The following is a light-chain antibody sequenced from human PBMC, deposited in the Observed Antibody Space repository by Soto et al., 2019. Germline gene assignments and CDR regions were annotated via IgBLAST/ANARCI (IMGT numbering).Light chain of an antibody. CDR1: SSDVGSYNL. J-gene: IGLJ1*01. CDR3: FSYAGSTNYYV. Sequence: QSALTQPASVSWSPGHSITFSCTVASSDVGSYNLVSWYQQHPGKAPKFMIYEGSKRPSGVSNRFSGSQSGNTASLTISGLQAEDEADYYCFSYAGSTNYYVFGTGTKVTVL. V-gene: IGLV2-23*01. CDR2: EGS.